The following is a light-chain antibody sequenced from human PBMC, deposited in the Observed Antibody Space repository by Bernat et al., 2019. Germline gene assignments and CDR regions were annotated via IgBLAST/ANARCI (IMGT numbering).Light chain of an antibody. CDR1: NIGTKS. CDR3: QVWDTTTDQYD. V-gene: IGLV3-21*04. CDR2: SDS. Sequence: SYVLTQPPSVSVAPGRTARITCGGTNIGTKSVHWYEQKPGQAPVLVIYSDSGRPSGIPERFSASNSGNTAILTISSVEAGDEADYYCQVWDTTTDQYDFGTGTKVTVL. J-gene: IGLJ1*01.